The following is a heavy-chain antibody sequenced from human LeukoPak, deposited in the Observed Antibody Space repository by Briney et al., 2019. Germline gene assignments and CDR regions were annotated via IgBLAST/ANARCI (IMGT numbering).Heavy chain of an antibody. D-gene: IGHD3-10*01. Sequence: PSETLSLTCTVSGYSISSGYYWGWIRQPPGKGLEWIGSIYHSGSTYYNPSLKSRVTISVDTSKNQFSLKLSSVTAADTAVYYCARQAYYYGSGSYYNADLNWFDPWGQGTLVTVSS. CDR3: ARQAYYYGSGSYYNADLNWFDP. J-gene: IGHJ5*02. CDR2: IYHSGST. CDR1: GYSISSGYY. V-gene: IGHV4-38-2*02.